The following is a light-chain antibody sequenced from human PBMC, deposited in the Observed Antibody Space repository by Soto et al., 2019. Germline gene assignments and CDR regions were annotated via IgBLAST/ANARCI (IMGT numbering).Light chain of an antibody. CDR3: SSYTSSSTPHVV. V-gene: IGLV2-14*01. J-gene: IGLJ2*01. Sequence: QSARTQPASVSGSPGQSITISCTGTSSDVGGYNYVSWYQQHPGKAPKLMIYEVSNRPSGVSNRFSGSKSGNTASLTISGLQAEDEADYYCSSYTSSSTPHVVFGGGTQLTVL. CDR1: SSDVGGYNY. CDR2: EVS.